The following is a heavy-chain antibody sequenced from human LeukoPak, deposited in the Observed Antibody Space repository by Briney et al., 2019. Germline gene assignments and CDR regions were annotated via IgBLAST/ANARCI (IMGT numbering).Heavy chain of an antibody. CDR2: IYHSGST. D-gene: IGHD3-22*01. CDR1: GGSISSSNW. J-gene: IGHJ6*03. Sequence: SETLSLTCAVSGGSISSSNWWSWVRQPPGKGLEWIGEIYHSGSTNYNPSLKSRVTISVDKSKNQFSLKLSSVTAADTAVYYCARTLKDYSDSSGYYYYYYMDVWGKGTTVTVSS. CDR3: ARTLKDYSDSSGYYYYYYMDV. V-gene: IGHV4-4*02.